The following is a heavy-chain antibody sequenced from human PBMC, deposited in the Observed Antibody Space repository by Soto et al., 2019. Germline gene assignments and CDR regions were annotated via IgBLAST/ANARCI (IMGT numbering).Heavy chain of an antibody. J-gene: IGHJ6*04. CDR2: IMPIFRTA. CDR3: ARDADRAQLGGNYCCSMHG. D-gene: IGHD3-3*02. CDR1: GGSFSTSA. V-gene: IGHV1-69*12. Sequence: QVQVVQSGAEVKKPGSSVKVSCKTSGGSFSTSAISWVRQAPGQGLEWMGGIMPIFRTADYAQNFRRRVTIPADESASKTCWELRSLTSEDTAVYYCARDADRAQLGGNYCCSMHGWGEGTTVLVTP.